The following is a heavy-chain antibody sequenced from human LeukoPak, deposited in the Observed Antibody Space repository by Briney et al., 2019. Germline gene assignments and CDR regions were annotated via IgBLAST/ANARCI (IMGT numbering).Heavy chain of an antibody. CDR1: GFTFSSYG. V-gene: IGHV3-23*01. Sequence: GGSLRLSCAASGFTFSSYGMSWVRQAPGKGLEWVSAISGSGGSTYYADSVKGRFTISRDNSKNTLYLQMNSLRAEDTAVYYCAKRYCSGGSCYSYYYYMDVWGKGTTVTISS. D-gene: IGHD2-15*01. CDR2: ISGSGGST. J-gene: IGHJ6*03. CDR3: AKRYCSGGSCYSYYYYMDV.